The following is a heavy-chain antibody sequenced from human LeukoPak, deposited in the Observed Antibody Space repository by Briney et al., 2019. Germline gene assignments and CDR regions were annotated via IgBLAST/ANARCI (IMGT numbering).Heavy chain of an antibody. CDR2: ISSSGSTI. CDR3: ARGDNPPADYYDSSGSGGDAFDI. V-gene: IGHV3-11*01. CDR1: GFTFSDYY. Sequence: GGSLRLSCAASGFTFSDYYMSWIRQAPGKGLEWVSYISSSGSTIYYADSVKGRFTISRDNAKNSLYLQMNSLGAEDTAVYYCARGDNPPADYYDSSGSGGDAFDIWGQGTMVTVSS. D-gene: IGHD3-22*01. J-gene: IGHJ3*02.